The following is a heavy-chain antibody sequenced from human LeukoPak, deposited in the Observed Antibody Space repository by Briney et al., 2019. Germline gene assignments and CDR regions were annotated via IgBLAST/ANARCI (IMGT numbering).Heavy chain of an antibody. CDR1: DFTFSSYW. V-gene: IGHV3-7*01. Sequence: GGSLTLSCAASDFTFSSYWMIWVRQAPGKGLEWVANINQDGNEIYYVDSVMGRFTISRDNAKKSLYLQMNSLRAEDMAVYYCAGSTVSWAIDVWGQGTTVTVSS. J-gene: IGHJ6*02. D-gene: IGHD2-2*01. CDR3: AGSTVSWAIDV. CDR2: INQDGNEI.